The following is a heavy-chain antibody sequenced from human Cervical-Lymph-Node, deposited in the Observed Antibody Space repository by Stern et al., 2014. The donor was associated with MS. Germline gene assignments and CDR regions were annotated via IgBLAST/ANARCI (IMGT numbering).Heavy chain of an antibody. CDR1: GDSISSGGYY. D-gene: IGHD6-19*01. Sequence: DQLVESGPGLVKPSQTLSLTCSVSGDSISSGGYYWNWIRQPAGKGLEWIGRIYTTGSTNLNPSLDSRVTMSVDTSKNQFSLQLSSVTAADTAVYYCARDRQWLIDYWGQGTLVTVSS. CDR2: IYTTGST. J-gene: IGHJ4*02. CDR3: ARDRQWLIDY. V-gene: IGHV4-61*02.